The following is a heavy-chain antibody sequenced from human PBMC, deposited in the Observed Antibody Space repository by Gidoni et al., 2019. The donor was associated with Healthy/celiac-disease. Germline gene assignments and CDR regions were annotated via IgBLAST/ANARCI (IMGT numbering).Heavy chain of an antibody. CDR1: GGSFSGYY. CDR3: ASINWGSSLRVFDY. V-gene: IGHV4-34*01. Sequence: QVQLQQWGAGLLKPSETLSLTCAVYGGSFSGYYWSWIRQPPGKGLEWIGEINHSGSTNYNPSLKSRVTISVDTSKNQFSLKLSSVTAADTAVYYCASINWGSSLRVFDYWGQGTLVTVSS. D-gene: IGHD3-16*01. J-gene: IGHJ4*02. CDR2: INHSGST.